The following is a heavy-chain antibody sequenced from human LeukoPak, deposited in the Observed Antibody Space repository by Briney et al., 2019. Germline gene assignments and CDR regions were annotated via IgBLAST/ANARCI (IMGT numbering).Heavy chain of an antibody. Sequence: SVKVSCKASGGTFSSYAISWVRQAPGQGVEWVGGIFPIFGTANYAQKFKGRVTITADESTSTAYMELRSLRSEDTAVYYCARMVVNDCGDQGAFDGWGQGTMVTV. CDR3: ARMVVNDCGDQGAFDG. D-gene: IGHD4-17*01. CDR2: IFPIFGTA. J-gene: IGHJ3*01. CDR1: GGTFSSYA. V-gene: IGHV1-69*13.